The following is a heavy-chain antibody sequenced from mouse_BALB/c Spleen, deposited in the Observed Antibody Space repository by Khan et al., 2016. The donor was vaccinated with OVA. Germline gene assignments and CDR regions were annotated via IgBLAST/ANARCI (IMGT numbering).Heavy chain of an antibody. CDR3: SRSVTITTVVATDFDY. CDR2: ISYSGST. J-gene: IGHJ2*01. D-gene: IGHD1-1*01. Sequence: EVKLEVSGPGLVKPSQSLSLTCTVTGYSITSDYAWNWIRQFPGNKLEWMGYISYSGSTSYNPSLKSRISITRDTSKNQFFLQLNSVTTADTATYSCSRSVTITTVVATDFDYWGQGTTLTVSS. CDR1: GYSITSDYA. V-gene: IGHV3-2*02.